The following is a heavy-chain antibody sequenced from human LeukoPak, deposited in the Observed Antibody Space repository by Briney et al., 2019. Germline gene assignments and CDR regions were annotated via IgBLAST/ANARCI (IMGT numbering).Heavy chain of an antibody. Sequence: GGSLRLSCAASGFTFSSYEMNWVRQDPGKGLEWVSYISSSGNTIYYADSVKGRFTISRDNAKNSLYLQMNSLRAEDTAVYYCSAGEGYYDSSDYYSAWAFNVWGQGTMVTVSS. J-gene: IGHJ3*01. CDR3: SAGEGYYDSSDYYSAWAFNV. CDR2: ISSSGNTI. V-gene: IGHV3-48*03. D-gene: IGHD3-22*01. CDR1: GFTFSSYE.